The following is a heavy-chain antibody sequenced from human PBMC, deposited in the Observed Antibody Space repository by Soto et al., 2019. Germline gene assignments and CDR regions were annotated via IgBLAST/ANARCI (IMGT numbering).Heavy chain of an antibody. CDR3: ARPRTSLVTQAYFDV. CDR1: GDSISSRSYY. CDR2: IYYSGCT. V-gene: IGHV4-39*01. Sequence: SETLSLTCTVTGDSISSRSYYWGWIRQPPGKGLEWIGSIYYSGCTYNNPSLRSRVSMSIGTSQDKFSLKLMSVSDGGSALSLCARPRTSLVTQAYFDVWGPGSLFNVSS. J-gene: IGHJ4*02.